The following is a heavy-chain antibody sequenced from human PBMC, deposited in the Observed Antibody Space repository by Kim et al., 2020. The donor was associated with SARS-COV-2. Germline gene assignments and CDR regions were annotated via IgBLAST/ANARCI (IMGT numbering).Heavy chain of an antibody. Sequence: SVKVSCKASGGTFSSYAISWVRQAPGQGLEWMGGIIPIFGTANYAQKFQGRVTITADESTSTAYMELSSLRSEDTAVYYCARDRVQGTMVRGVPQPWFDPWGQGTLVTVSS. CDR2: IIPIFGTA. CDR1: GGTFSSYA. CDR3: ARDRVQGTMVRGVPQPWFDP. D-gene: IGHD3-10*01. J-gene: IGHJ5*02. V-gene: IGHV1-69*13.